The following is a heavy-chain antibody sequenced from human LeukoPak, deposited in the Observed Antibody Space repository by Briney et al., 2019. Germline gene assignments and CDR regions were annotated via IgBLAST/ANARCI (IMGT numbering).Heavy chain of an antibody. D-gene: IGHD1-26*01. V-gene: IGHV3-23*01. CDR2: ISGGST. CDR1: GFTFTSSD. CDR3: AKDLAPWVGARYYYYYYYMDV. J-gene: IGHJ6*03. Sequence: PGGSLRLSCAASGFTFTSSDMSWVRQAPGKGLEWVSSISGGSTYYAESVKGRFTISRDNSKNTLYLQMNSLRAEDTAVYYCAKDLAPWVGARYYYYYYYMDVWGKGTTVTVSS.